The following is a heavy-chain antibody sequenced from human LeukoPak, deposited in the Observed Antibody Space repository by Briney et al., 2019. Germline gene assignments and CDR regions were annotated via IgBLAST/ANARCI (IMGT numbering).Heavy chain of an antibody. Sequence: GGSLRLSCAASGFTFSSYGMHWVRQAPGKGLEWVAFIRYDGSNKYYADSVKGRFTISRDNSKNTLYLQMNSLRAEDTAVYYCAKRLFRLGELSPVDYWGREPWSPSPQ. CDR3: AKRLFRLGELSPVDY. J-gene: IGHJ4*02. CDR1: GFTFSSYG. V-gene: IGHV3-30*02. D-gene: IGHD3-16*02. CDR2: IRYDGSNK.